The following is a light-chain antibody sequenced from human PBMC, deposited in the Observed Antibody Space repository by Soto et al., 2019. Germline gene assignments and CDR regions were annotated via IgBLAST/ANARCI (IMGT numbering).Light chain of an antibody. CDR3: QQYYSTPRT. CDR1: QSVLYSSNNKNY. J-gene: IGKJ1*01. Sequence: DIVMTQSPDSLAVSLGERATINCKSSQSVLYSSNNKNYLAWYQQKPGQPPKLLIYWASTRESGVPDRFSGSGSGTDFTLTXSSLQXEDVAVYYCQQYYSTPRTFGQGTKVEIK. V-gene: IGKV4-1*01. CDR2: WAS.